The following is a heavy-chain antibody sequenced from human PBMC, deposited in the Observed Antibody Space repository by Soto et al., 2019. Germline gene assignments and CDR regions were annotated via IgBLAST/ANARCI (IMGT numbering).Heavy chain of an antibody. D-gene: IGHD2-2*01. CDR3: ARDPLVPAAILHAFDI. Sequence: GSLRLSCAASGFTFSSYSMNWVRQAPGKGLEWVSSISSSSSYIYYADSVKGRFTISRDNAKNSLYLQMNSLRAEDTAVYYCARDPLVPAAILHAFDIWGQGTMVTVSS. CDR1: GFTFSSYS. V-gene: IGHV3-21*01. CDR2: ISSSSSYI. J-gene: IGHJ3*02.